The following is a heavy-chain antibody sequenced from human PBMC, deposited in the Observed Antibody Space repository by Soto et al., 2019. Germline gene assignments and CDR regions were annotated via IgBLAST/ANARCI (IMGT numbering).Heavy chain of an antibody. V-gene: IGHV4-39*01. CDR1: GGSISSSSYY. J-gene: IGHJ4*02. CDR3: ATTRTHDDYGDYEV. D-gene: IGHD4-17*01. CDR2: IYYSGYT. Sequence: SETLSLTCTVSGGSISSSSYYWGWIRQPPGKGLEWIGSIYYSGYTYYNPSLKSRVTISVDTSKNQFSLKLSSVTAADTAVYYCATTRTHDDYGDYEVWGQGILVTVSS.